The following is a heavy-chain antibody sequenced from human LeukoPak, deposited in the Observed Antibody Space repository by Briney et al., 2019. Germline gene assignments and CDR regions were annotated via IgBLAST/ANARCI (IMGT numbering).Heavy chain of an antibody. CDR2: ITGRGTFT. Sequence: GGSLRLSCTASGFTFSGAWMTWVRQAPGKGLEWVSAITGRGTFTDYADSVKGRFTISRDNSKNTLYLQMNSLRADDTAIYYCAKRSAESSGYFDSWGQGTLVTVSS. D-gene: IGHD6-19*01. CDR3: AKRSAESSGYFDS. V-gene: IGHV3-23*01. J-gene: IGHJ4*02. CDR1: GFTFSGAW.